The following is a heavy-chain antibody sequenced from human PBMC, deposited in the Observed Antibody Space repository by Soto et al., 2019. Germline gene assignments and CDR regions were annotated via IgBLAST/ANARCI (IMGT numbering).Heavy chain of an antibody. Sequence: PSQTLSLTCAISGDSVSSNSAAWNWIRQSPSRGLEWLGRTYYRSKWYNDYAVSVKSRITINPDTSKNQFSLQLNSVTPEDTAVYYCARTITIFGVVTWWYYYYGMDVWGQGTTVTVSS. J-gene: IGHJ6*02. CDR3: ARTITIFGVVTWWYYYYGMDV. V-gene: IGHV6-1*01. CDR2: TYYRSKWYN. CDR1: GDSVSSNSAA. D-gene: IGHD3-3*01.